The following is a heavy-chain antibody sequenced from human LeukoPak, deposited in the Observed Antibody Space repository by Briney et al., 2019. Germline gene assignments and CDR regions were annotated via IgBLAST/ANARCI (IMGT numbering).Heavy chain of an antibody. D-gene: IGHD1-26*01. CDR2: INHSATT. Sequence: SETLSLTCAVYGGSFSGYYWSWIRQPPGKGLEWIGEINHSATTNCTPSLDSRLTISVATSKTQFSLKLSSVTAADTAVYYCATMSGSYSVDYWGQGTLVTVSS. V-gene: IGHV4-34*01. J-gene: IGHJ4*02. CDR1: GGSFSGYY. CDR3: ATMSGSYSVDY.